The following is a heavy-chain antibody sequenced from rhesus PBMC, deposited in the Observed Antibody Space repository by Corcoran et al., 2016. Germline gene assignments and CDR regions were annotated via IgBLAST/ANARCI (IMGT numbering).Heavy chain of an antibody. CDR1: GGSISDYYS. J-gene: IGHJ4*01. Sequence: QVQLQESGPGLVKPSEPLSLTCAVYGGSISDYYSWSWIRQPPGKGLEWIGQIYGGSGSTYYNPSLKSRVTVSKDTSKNQFSLKLSSVTAADTAVYYCARALITGTPDYWGQGVLVTVSS. CDR3: ARALITGTPDY. D-gene: IGHD1-26*01. V-gene: IGHV4-143*01. CDR2: IYGGSGST.